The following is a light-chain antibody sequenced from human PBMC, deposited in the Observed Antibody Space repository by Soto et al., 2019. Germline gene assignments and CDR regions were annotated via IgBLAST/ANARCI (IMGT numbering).Light chain of an antibody. CDR1: SSDVGSYNR. CDR2: EVS. V-gene: IGLV2-18*01. J-gene: IGLJ3*02. Sequence: QSALTQPPSVSGSPGQSVTISCTGTSSDVGSYNRVSWYQQPPGTAPKLMIYEVSNRPSGVPDRFSGSKSGNTASLTISGLQAEEEADYYCSLYTSSSTPFWVFGGGTQLTVL. CDR3: SLYTSSSTPFWV.